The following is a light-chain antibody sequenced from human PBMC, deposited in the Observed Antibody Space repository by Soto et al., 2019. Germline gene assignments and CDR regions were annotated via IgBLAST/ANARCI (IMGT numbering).Light chain of an antibody. J-gene: IGLJ1*01. CDR3: CAYAGSFVYV. V-gene: IGLV2-11*01. CDR2: DIT. Sequence: QSVLTQPRSVSGSPGQSVTISCAGTSTDVGGYDYVSWYQNHPGKAPKLIIYDITERPSGVPDRFSGSRSGNTASLTISGLQGDDEADYYCCAYAGSFVYVFGTGTKVTV. CDR1: STDVGGYDY.